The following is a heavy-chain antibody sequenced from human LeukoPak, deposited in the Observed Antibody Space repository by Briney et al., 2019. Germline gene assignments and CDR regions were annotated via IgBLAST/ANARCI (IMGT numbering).Heavy chain of an antibody. CDR3: ASSVYYYDSSGSKLAGGAFDI. CDR1: GYSFTSYW. D-gene: IGHD3-22*01. Sequence: GESLKISCKGSGYSFTSYWIGWVRQMPGKGLEWMGIIYPGDSDTRYSPSFQGQVTISADKSISTAYLQWSSLEASDTAMYYCASSVYYYDSSGSKLAGGAFDIWGQGTMVTVSS. V-gene: IGHV5-51*01. CDR2: IYPGDSDT. J-gene: IGHJ3*02.